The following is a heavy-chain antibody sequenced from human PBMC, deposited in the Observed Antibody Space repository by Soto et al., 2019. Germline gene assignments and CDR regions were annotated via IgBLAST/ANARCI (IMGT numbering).Heavy chain of an antibody. CDR1: GYTFTSYG. Sequence: AASVKVSCKASGYTFTSYGISWVRQAPGQGLEWMGWISAYNGNTNYAQKLQGRVTMTTDTPTSTAYMELRSLRSDDTAVYYCARDAFSNYYDSSGYYRFDYWGQGTLVTVSS. CDR2: ISAYNGNT. D-gene: IGHD3-22*01. J-gene: IGHJ4*02. CDR3: ARDAFSNYYDSSGYYRFDY. V-gene: IGHV1-18*04.